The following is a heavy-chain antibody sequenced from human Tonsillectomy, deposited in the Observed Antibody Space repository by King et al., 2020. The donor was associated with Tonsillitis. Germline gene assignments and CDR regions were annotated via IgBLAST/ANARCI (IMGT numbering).Heavy chain of an antibody. Sequence: VQLVESGGGLVKPGGSLRLSCAASGFTFSSYSMNWVRQAPGKGLEWVSFITSSSNYIYYADSVKGRFTISRDNAKNSLYLQMNSLRAEDTAVYYCADGSVVQRTIDYWGQGTLVTVSS. CDR1: GFTFSSYS. V-gene: IGHV3-21*01. D-gene: IGHD3-10*01. CDR3: ADGSVVQRTIDY. CDR2: ITSSSNYI. J-gene: IGHJ4*02.